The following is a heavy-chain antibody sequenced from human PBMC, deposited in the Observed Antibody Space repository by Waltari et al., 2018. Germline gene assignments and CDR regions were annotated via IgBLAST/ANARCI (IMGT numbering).Heavy chain of an antibody. CDR3: ARDRAYRSSSRPLDY. J-gene: IGHJ4*02. Sequence: QVQLQESGPGLLKPSQTLSLTCTVSGVSITSGDYYWSWIRQPPGKGLEWIGYIYYDGSTYYNPALKTRITIALDTSKNQFSLKLSSVTAADTAVYYCARDRAYRSSSRPLDYWGQGTLVTVSS. V-gene: IGHV4-30-4*08. CDR2: IYYDGST. CDR1: GVSITSGDYY. D-gene: IGHD6-6*01.